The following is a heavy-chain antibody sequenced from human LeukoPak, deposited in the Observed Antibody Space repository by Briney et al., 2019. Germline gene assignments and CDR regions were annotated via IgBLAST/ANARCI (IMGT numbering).Heavy chain of an antibody. V-gene: IGHV3-21*01. Sequence: GGSLRLSCAASGFTFSSYSMNWVRQAPGKGLEWVSSISSSSSYIYYADSVKGRFTISRDNAKNLLYLQMNSLRAEDTAVYYCARGIGYCTNGVCYFDYWGQGTLVTVSS. CDR2: ISSSSSYI. D-gene: IGHD2-8*01. J-gene: IGHJ4*02. CDR3: ARGIGYCTNGVCYFDY. CDR1: GFTFSSYS.